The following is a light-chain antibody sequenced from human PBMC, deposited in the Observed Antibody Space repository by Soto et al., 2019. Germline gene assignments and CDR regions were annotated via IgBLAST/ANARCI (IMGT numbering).Light chain of an antibody. CDR2: GSS. V-gene: IGKV3-20*01. J-gene: IGKJ1*01. Sequence: EIVLTQSPDTLSLSPGERATLSCRASQSVSSSYLAWYQQKPGQAPGLLIYGSSSRATGIPDRFSGSESGTDFTLTIRRLEPEDFALYYCQQYGSSPWTFGQGKKVEIK. CDR1: QSVSSSY. CDR3: QQYGSSPWT.